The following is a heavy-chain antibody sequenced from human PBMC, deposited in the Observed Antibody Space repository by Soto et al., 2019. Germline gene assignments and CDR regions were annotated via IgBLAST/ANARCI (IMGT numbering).Heavy chain of an antibody. Sequence: EALRRSCAASGFTFRNYALSWVRQAPGKGLEWVSAISSGSGGGTYYADSVKGRFTISRDNSKNMLFLQMNTLRVDDTATYHCASLPGIASAAGGLDLWGQGTLVTVSS. CDR1: GFTFRNYA. V-gene: IGHV3-23*01. D-gene: IGHD6-13*01. CDR3: ASLPGIASAAGGLDL. CDR2: ISSGSGGGT. J-gene: IGHJ5*02.